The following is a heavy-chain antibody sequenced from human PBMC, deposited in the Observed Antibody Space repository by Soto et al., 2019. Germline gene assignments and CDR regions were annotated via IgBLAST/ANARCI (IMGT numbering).Heavy chain of an antibody. Sequence: EASVKVSCKASGYTFTTYGISWVRQAPGQGLEWLGWIKVYTHYAQKLQGRVTMTTDTSTSTAYMELRSLRSDDTAVYYCARDKGEMATDTFDYWGQGTLVTVSS. CDR3: ARDKGEMATDTFDY. J-gene: IGHJ4*02. V-gene: IGHV1-18*01. CDR2: IKVYT. CDR1: GYTFTTYG. D-gene: IGHD5-12*01.